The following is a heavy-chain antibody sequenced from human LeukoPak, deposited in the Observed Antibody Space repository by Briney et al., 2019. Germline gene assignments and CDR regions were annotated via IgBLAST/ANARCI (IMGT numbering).Heavy chain of an antibody. CDR3: VKDSSSGSYFDY. V-gene: IGHV3-64D*06. Sequence: GGSLRLSCSASGFTFSRYAMHWVRLAPGKGLEYVSAISSNGGSTYYADSVKGRFTISRDNSRNTLHLQMSSLRVEDTAVYYCVKDSSSGSYFDYWGQGTLVTVSS. J-gene: IGHJ4*02. CDR1: GFTFSRYA. D-gene: IGHD3-10*01. CDR2: ISSNGGST.